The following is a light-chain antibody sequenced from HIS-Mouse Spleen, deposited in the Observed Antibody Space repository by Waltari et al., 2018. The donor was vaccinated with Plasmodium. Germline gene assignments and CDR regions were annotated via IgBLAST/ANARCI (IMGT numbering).Light chain of an antibody. Sequence: QSALTQPASVSGSPGQSITIPCPGTSSDVGCYNYVSWYQQHPGKAPKLMIYEVSNRPSGVSNRFSGSKSGNTASLTISGLQAEDEADYYCSSYTSSSTLDVFGTGTKVTVL. CDR3: SSYTSSSTLDV. CDR1: SSDVGCYNY. V-gene: IGLV2-14*01. J-gene: IGLJ1*01. CDR2: EVS.